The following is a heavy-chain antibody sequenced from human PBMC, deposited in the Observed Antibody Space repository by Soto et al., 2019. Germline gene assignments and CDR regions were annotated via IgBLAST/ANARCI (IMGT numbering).Heavy chain of an antibody. CDR1: GYTFTTYG. CDR3: TREFSGYDSGYNWFDP. D-gene: IGHD5-12*01. V-gene: IGHV1-18*01. Sequence: QVQLVQSGAEVKKPGASVKVSCKASGYTFTTYGISWVRQAPGQGLEWMGWISAYNGNTNYAQKLQGRVTMTTDTATSPAYMELRSLRSDDTAVYYCTREFSGYDSGYNWFDPWGQGTLVTVSS. CDR2: ISAYNGNT. J-gene: IGHJ5*02.